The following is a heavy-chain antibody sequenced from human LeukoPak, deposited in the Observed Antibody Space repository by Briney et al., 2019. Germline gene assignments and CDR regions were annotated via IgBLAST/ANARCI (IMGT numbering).Heavy chain of an antibody. CDR2: IKSKTDGGTT. CDR1: GFTFSNAW. D-gene: IGHD3-10*01. CDR3: TTDPDYYGSGSYLYYCGMDV. V-gene: IGHV3-15*01. Sequence: PGGSLSLSCAASGFTFSNAWMSWVRQAPGKGLEWVGRIKSKTDGGTTDYAAPVKGRFTISRDDSKNTLYLQMNSLKTEDTAVYYCTTDPDYYGSGSYLYYCGMDVWGKGTTVTVSS. J-gene: IGHJ6*04.